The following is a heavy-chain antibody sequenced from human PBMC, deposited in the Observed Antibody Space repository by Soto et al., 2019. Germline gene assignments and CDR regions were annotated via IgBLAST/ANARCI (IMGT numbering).Heavy chain of an antibody. CDR2: TYYKSQWYN. V-gene: IGHV6-1*01. J-gene: IGHJ5*01. Sequence: PSQTLSLTCVISGDSVSSNSAAWNWIRQSPSRGLEWLGRTYYKSQWYNDYAVSVSSRITINPDTSQNQFSLQPNSVTPDDTAIYYCAREVEPEYSPGWFDPWGQGILVTVSS. D-gene: IGHD6-6*01. CDR1: GDSVSSNSAA. CDR3: AREVEPEYSPGWFDP.